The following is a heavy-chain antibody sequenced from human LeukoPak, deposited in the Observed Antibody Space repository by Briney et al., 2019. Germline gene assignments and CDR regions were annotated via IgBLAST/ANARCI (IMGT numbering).Heavy chain of an antibody. V-gene: IGHV3-7*01. Sequence: PGGSLRLSCAASGFTFSSYWMSWVRQAPGKGLEWVANIKQDGSEKYYVDSVKGRFTISRDNAKNSLYPQMNSLRAEDTAVYYCARDLRIAVASYWGQGTLVTVSS. CDR2: IKQDGSEK. CDR3: ARDLRIAVASY. D-gene: IGHD6-19*01. J-gene: IGHJ4*02. CDR1: GFTFSSYW.